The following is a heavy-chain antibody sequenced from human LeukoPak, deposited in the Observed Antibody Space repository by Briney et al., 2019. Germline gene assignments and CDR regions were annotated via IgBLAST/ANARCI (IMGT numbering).Heavy chain of an antibody. CDR3: ARDEAAALGAFDI. J-gene: IGHJ3*02. D-gene: IGHD6-13*01. Sequence: GGSLRLSCAASGFTFSSYAMHWVRQAPGEGLEWVAVISYDGSNKYYADSVKGRLTISRDNSKNTLYLQMNSLRAEDTAVYYCARDEAAALGAFDIWGQGTMVTVSS. V-gene: IGHV3-30-3*01. CDR2: ISYDGSNK. CDR1: GFTFSSYA.